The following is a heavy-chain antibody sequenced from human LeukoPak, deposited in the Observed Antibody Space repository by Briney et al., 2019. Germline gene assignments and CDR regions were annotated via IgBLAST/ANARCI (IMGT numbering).Heavy chain of an antibody. J-gene: IGHJ4*02. CDR3: ARDPSAWAAWDY. Sequence: ASVKVSCKASGYIFTTYRTHWVRQAPGQGLEWMGIINPNNGGTTYAQKFQGRVTMTRDTSTSIVYMELSSLTSEDTALYYCARDPSAWAAWDYWGQGTLVTVSS. CDR1: GYIFTTYR. V-gene: IGHV1-46*01. D-gene: IGHD6-19*01. CDR2: INPNNGGT.